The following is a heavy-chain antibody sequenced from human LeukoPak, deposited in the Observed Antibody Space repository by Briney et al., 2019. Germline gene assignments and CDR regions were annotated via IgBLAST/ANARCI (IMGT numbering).Heavy chain of an antibody. Sequence: PSETLSLTCTVSGGSISSSSYYRGWIRQPPGKGLEWIGSIYYSGSTYYNPSLKSRVTISVDTSKNQFSLKLSSVTAADTAVYYCARRPSSLGATGFDYWGQGTLVTVSS. J-gene: IGHJ4*02. CDR3: ARRPSSLGATGFDY. CDR1: GGSISSSSYY. V-gene: IGHV4-39*01. D-gene: IGHD1-26*01. CDR2: IYYSGST.